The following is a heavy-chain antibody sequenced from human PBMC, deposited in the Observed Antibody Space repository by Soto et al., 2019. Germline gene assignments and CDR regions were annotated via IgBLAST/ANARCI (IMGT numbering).Heavy chain of an antibody. Sequence: SVKVSCKASGGTFSSYAISWVRQAPGQGLEWMGGIIPIFGTANYAQKFQGRVTITADESTSTAYMELSSLRSEDTAVYYCARDLGGAAAGSYGMDVWGQGTTVTVS. V-gene: IGHV1-69*13. CDR2: IIPIFGTA. CDR3: ARDLGGAAAGSYGMDV. CDR1: GGTFSSYA. D-gene: IGHD6-13*01. J-gene: IGHJ6*02.